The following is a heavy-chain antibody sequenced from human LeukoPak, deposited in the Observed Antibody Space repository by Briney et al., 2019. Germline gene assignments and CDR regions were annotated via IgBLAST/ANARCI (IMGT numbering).Heavy chain of an antibody. D-gene: IGHD3-22*01. CDR1: GFTLSSYT. J-gene: IGHJ5*02. V-gene: IGHV3-21*01. CDR3: AREHTMTSRRGFDP. CDR2: ISSSSSYI. Sequence: QPGGSLRLSCAASGFTLSSYTMNWVRQAPGKGLEWVSSISSSSSYIYYADSVKGRFTISRDNAKNSLYLQMNSLRAEDTAVYYCAREHTMTSRRGFDPWGQGTLVTVSS.